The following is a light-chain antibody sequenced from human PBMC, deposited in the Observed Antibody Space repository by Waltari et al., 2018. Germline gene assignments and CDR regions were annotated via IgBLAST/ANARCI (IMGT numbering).Light chain of an antibody. CDR1: QGISSY. J-gene: IGKJ4*01. Sequence: DIQLTQSPSFLSASVGDRVTITCRASQGISSYVAWYQQNPGKAPRLLIHSASTLQSGVPSRFSGSGSGTEFPLTISSLQPEDFASYYCQQLSSQPLTFGGGTKVEI. CDR2: SAS. V-gene: IGKV1-9*01. CDR3: QQLSSQPLT.